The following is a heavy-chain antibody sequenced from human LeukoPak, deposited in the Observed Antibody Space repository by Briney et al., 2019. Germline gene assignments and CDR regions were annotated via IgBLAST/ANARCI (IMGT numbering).Heavy chain of an antibody. CDR2: INGDGTST. CDR3: ARVDVLSGG. D-gene: IGHD2-8*01. V-gene: IGHV3-74*03. CDR1: GFTSSSYW. J-gene: IGHJ4*02. Sequence: GGSLRLPCAASGFTSSSYWMHWVRQAPGKGLVWVSRINGDGTSTTYADSVKGRFTISRDNAKNTLYLQMNSLRAEDTAVYYCARVDVLSGGWGQGTLVTVSS.